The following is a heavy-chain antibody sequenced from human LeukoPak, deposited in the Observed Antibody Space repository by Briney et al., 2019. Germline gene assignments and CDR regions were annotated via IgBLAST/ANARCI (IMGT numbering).Heavy chain of an antibody. D-gene: IGHD6-13*01. Sequence: PGRSLRLSCAASGFTFDDYAMHWVRQAPGKGLEWVSGISWNSGSIGYADSVKGRFTISRDNSKNTLYLQMNSLRAEDTAVYYCAKDRHGSSWPNYYYYGMDVWGQGTTVTVSS. CDR1: GFTFDDYA. CDR2: ISWNSGSI. CDR3: AKDRHGSSWPNYYYYGMDV. J-gene: IGHJ6*02. V-gene: IGHV3-9*01.